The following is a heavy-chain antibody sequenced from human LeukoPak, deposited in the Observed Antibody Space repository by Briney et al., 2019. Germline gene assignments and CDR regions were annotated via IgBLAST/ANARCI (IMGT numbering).Heavy chain of an antibody. V-gene: IGHV3-11*05. Sequence: GGSLRLSCAASGFTFSDCYMSWLRQAPGKGLELVSYISPSGTETNYADSVKGRFTMSRDNAKNSLYLEVNSLRGDDTAVYYCARAGSGWYADYWGQGTLVTVSS. CDR2: ISPSGTET. CDR1: GFTFSDCY. D-gene: IGHD6-19*01. J-gene: IGHJ4*02. CDR3: ARAGSGWYADY.